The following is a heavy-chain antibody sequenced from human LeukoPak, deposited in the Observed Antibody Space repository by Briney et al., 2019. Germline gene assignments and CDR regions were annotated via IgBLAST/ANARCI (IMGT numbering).Heavy chain of an antibody. Sequence: SETLSLTCTVSGGSVSSTTYYWDWIRQPPGKGLEWIGTIYYSGSTYYNPSLKSRVTISVDTSKNQFSLKLSSVTAADTAVYYCARIQLWSSFDYWGQGTLVTVSS. J-gene: IGHJ4*02. CDR3: ARIQLWSSFDY. D-gene: IGHD5-18*01. CDR1: GGSVSSTTYY. CDR2: IYYSGST. V-gene: IGHV4-39*07.